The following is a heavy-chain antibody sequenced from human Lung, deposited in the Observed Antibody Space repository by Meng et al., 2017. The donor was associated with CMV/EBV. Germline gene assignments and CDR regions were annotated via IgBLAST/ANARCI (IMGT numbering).Heavy chain of an antibody. CDR1: GFTFSSYS. D-gene: IGHD5-12*01. V-gene: IGHV3-21*01. J-gene: IGHJ6*02. Sequence: GGSLRLSCAASGFTFSSYSMNWVRQAPGKGLEWVSSISSSSSYIYYADSVKGRFTISRDNTKNSLYLQMNSLRAEDTAVYYCARDLRGYSGYDYPYYYYGMDVWGQGTTVTVSS. CDR3: ARDLRGYSGYDYPYYYYGMDV. CDR2: ISSSSSYI.